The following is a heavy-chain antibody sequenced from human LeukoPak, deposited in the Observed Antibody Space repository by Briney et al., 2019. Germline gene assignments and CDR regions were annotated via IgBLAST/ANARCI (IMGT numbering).Heavy chain of an antibody. Sequence: PSQTLSLTCTVSGGSISSGGYYWSWIRQHPGKGLEWIGYIYYSGSTYYNPSLKSRVTISVDTSKNQFSLILTSVTAADTAVYYCARGGNWNSYYFDYWGQGTLVTVSS. J-gene: IGHJ4*02. D-gene: IGHD1-1*01. CDR2: IYYSGST. CDR3: ARGGNWNSYYFDY. CDR1: GGSISSGGYY. V-gene: IGHV4-31*03.